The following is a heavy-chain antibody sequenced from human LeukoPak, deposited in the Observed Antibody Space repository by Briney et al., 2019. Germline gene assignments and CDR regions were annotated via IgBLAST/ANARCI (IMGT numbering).Heavy chain of an antibody. V-gene: IGHV3-23*01. Sequence: GGSLRLSCTASRFTFSTYAMSWVRQAPGKGLEWVSSISGSGDTTYYTGSVKGPFTISRDNSENALYLQMSSLRAEDTAVYYCAKSQRNDQQVVQRIDYWGQGTLVTVSS. CDR1: RFTFSTYA. J-gene: IGHJ4*02. D-gene: IGHD2-2*01. CDR2: ISGSGDTT. CDR3: AKSQRNDQQVVQRIDY.